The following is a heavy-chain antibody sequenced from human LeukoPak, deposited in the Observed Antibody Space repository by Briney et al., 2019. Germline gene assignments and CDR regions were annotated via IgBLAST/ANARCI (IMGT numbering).Heavy chain of an antibody. CDR3: ARTYYGSGSYYFSWFDP. Sequence: SETLSLTCTVSGASIRTYYWSWIRQPPGKGLEWIGYFYYSGSTNYNPSLKSRVTISVDTSKNQFSLKLSSVTAADTAVYYCARTYYGSGSYYFSWFDPWGQGTLVTVSS. J-gene: IGHJ5*02. CDR2: FYYSGST. CDR1: GASIRTYY. D-gene: IGHD3-10*01. V-gene: IGHV4-59*12.